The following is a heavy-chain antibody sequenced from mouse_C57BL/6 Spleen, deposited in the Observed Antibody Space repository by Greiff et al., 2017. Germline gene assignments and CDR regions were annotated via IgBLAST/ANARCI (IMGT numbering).Heavy chain of an antibody. CDR2: IDPETGGT. V-gene: IGHV1-15*01. CDR3: TRWSGSRAFAD. D-gene: IGHD1-1*01. CDR1: GYTFTDYE. J-gene: IGHJ3*01. Sequence: QVHVKQSGAELVRPGASVTLSCKASGYTFTDYEMHWVKQTPVHGLEWIGAIDPETGGTAYNQKFKGKAILTADKSSSTAYMELRSLTSEDSAVYYCTRWSGSRAFADWGQGTLVTVSA.